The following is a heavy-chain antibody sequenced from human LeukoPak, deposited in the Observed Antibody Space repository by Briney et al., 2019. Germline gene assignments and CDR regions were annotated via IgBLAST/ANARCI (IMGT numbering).Heavy chain of an antibody. Sequence: PSETLSLTCAVYGGSFSGYYWSWIRQPPGKGLEWLGEINHSGSTNYNPSLKSRVTISVDTSKNQFSLKLSSVTAADTAVYYRARARPRVLWFGEINLLVGPWGQGTLVTVSS. J-gene: IGHJ5*02. CDR1: GGSFSGYY. D-gene: IGHD3-10*01. CDR2: INHSGST. V-gene: IGHV4-34*01. CDR3: ARARPRVLWFGEINLLVGP.